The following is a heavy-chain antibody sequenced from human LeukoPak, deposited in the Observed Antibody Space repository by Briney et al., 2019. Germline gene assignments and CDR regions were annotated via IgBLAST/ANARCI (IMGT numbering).Heavy chain of an antibody. CDR3: ARAGDGYTY. D-gene: IGHD5-24*01. Sequence: ASLRVSSKASGYTFTGYNMHWVRQAPGQGLEWMGWIDPDSGGTHYARKFQGRVTMTRDTSISTAYMELSRLRSDDTAVFYCARAGDGYTYWGQGTLVTVSS. V-gene: IGHV1-2*02. J-gene: IGHJ4*02. CDR1: GYTFTGYN. CDR2: IDPDSGGT.